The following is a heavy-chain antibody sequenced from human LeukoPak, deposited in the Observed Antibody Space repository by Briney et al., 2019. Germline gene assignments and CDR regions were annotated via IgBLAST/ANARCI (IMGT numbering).Heavy chain of an antibody. D-gene: IGHD6-13*01. Sequence: ASVKVSCKASGGTFSSYAISWVRQAPGQGLEWMGWISAYNGNTNYAQKLQGRVTMTTDTSTSTAYMELRSLRSDDTAVYYCARGSVSGTIAAASDYWGQGTLVTVSS. CDR1: GGTFSSYA. J-gene: IGHJ4*02. V-gene: IGHV1-18*01. CDR2: ISAYNGNT. CDR3: ARGSVSGTIAAASDY.